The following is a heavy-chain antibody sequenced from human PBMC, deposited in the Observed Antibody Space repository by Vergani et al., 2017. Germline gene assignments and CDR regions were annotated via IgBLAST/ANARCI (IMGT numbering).Heavy chain of an antibody. CDR3: TKDSHFALGTSSSFDS. V-gene: IGHV3-9*01. CDR1: GFTFDDYA. CDR2: ISWDSGTI. Sequence: EVQLMESGGTLVQPGGSLRLSCAASGFTFDDYAIHWVRQPPGGGLEWVSGISWDSGTIGYADSVKGRFTISRDNAKNSLSLQMNSLRSEDTALYYCTKDSHFALGTSSSFDSWGQGTLVTVSS. J-gene: IGHJ4*02. D-gene: IGHD6-6*01.